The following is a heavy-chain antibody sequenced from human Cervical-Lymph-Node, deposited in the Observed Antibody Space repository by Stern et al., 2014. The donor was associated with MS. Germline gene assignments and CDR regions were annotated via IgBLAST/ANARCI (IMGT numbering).Heavy chain of an antibody. Sequence: VQLLQSGAEVKKPGASVKVSCKASGYTFTSYYMHWVRQAPGQGLEWMGIINPSGVNTIYAQKFQGRVTMTRDTSTRTVYMELSSLRSDDTAVYYCAREVAGHRLGMMDVWGQGTTVTVSS. CDR1: GYTFTSYY. CDR3: AREVAGHRLGMMDV. D-gene: IGHD6-19*01. CDR2: INPSGVNT. J-gene: IGHJ6*02. V-gene: IGHV1-46*01.